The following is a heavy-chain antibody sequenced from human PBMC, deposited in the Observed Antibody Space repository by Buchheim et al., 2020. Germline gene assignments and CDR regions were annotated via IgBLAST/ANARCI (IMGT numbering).Heavy chain of an antibody. V-gene: IGHV3-7*01. CDR3: ARDRMACSGGSCRYYYYYGMDV. Sequence: EVQLVESGGGLVQPGGSLRLSCAASGFTFSSYWMSWVRQAPGKGLEWVANIKQDGSEKYYVDSVKGRFTISRDNAKNSLYLKMNSLRAEDTAVYYCARDRMACSGGSCRYYYYYGMDVWGQGTT. D-gene: IGHD2-15*01. CDR2: IKQDGSEK. CDR1: GFTFSSYW. J-gene: IGHJ6*02.